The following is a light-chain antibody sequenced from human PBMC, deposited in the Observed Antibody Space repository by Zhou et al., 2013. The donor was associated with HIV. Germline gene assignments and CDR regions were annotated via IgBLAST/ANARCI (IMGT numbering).Light chain of an antibody. CDR2: GGS. CDR1: ETIFSSY. CDR3: QQYSNSVIT. Sequence: VLTQSPGTLALSPGESATLSCRASETIFSSYLAWYQVKPAQAPRLIIYGGSTRATGIPDRFSGTGSATDFTLTIRRLEPEDFAVYYCQQYSNSVITFGQGTKLEI. V-gene: IGKV3-20*01. J-gene: IGKJ2*01.